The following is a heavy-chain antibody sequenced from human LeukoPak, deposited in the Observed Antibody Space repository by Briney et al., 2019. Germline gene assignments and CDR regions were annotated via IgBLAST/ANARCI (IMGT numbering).Heavy chain of an antibody. CDR2: IGTAGDT. CDR3: ARVGLPAYCGGDCYSSPYGMDV. J-gene: IGHJ6*02. CDR1: GFTFSNHA. V-gene: IGHV3-13*01. Sequence: GGSLRLSCATSGFTFSNHAMHWVRQASGKGLEWVSAIGTAGDTFYPGSVKGRFTISRENAKNSLSLQMNSLRAEDTAVYYCARVGLPAYCGGDCYSSPYGMDVWGQGTTVTVSS. D-gene: IGHD2-21*02.